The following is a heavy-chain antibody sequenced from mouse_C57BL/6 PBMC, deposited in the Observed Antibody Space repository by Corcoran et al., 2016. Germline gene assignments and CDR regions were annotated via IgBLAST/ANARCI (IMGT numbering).Heavy chain of an antibody. D-gene: IGHD2-3*01. J-gene: IGHJ3*01. V-gene: IGHV1-18*01. CDR3: ARRGGYYVRFAY. CDR1: GYTFTDYN. Sequence: EVQLQQSGPELVKPGASVKIPCKASGYTFTDYNMDWVKQSHGKSLEWIGDINPNNGGTIYNQKFKGKATLTVDKSSSTAYMELRSLTSEDTAGYYCARRGGYYVRFAYWGQGTLVTVSA. CDR2: INPNNGGT.